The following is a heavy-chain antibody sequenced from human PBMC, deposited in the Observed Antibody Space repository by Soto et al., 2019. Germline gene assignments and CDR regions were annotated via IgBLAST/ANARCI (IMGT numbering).Heavy chain of an antibody. CDR3: AKGQAITVFGVITPFDS. D-gene: IGHD3-3*01. V-gene: IGHV3-23*01. CDR2: ISGNSGTT. Sequence: EVQLLESGGDFKQPGGSLRLSCEDSGFNFSNYALNWVRQAPGKRLEWVSVISGNSGTTYYAASVKGRFTISRDNSKKTLYLQMNSLRADDTAVYYCAKGQAITVFGVITPFDSWGQGTLVTVSS. J-gene: IGHJ4*02. CDR1: GFNFSNYA.